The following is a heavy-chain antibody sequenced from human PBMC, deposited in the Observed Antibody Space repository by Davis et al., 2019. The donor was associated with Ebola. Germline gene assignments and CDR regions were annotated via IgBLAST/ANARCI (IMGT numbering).Heavy chain of an antibody. CDR2: IRSKANSYAT. CDR3: TTFFTAMNY. Sequence: GESLKISCAASGFTFSGSAMHWVRQASGKGLKWVGRIRSKANSYATAYAASVKGRFTISRDDSKNTLYLQMNSLKTEDTAVYYCTTFFTAMNYWGQGTLVTVSS. J-gene: IGHJ4*02. V-gene: IGHV3-73*01. D-gene: IGHD5-18*01. CDR1: GFTFSGSA.